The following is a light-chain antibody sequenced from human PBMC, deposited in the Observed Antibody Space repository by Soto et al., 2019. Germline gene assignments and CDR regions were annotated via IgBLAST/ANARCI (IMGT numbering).Light chain of an antibody. CDR2: GAS. V-gene: IGKV3-20*01. CDR3: LQDYNYPWT. CDR1: QSVSNRY. J-gene: IGKJ1*01. Sequence: PGERATLSCTASQSVSNRYVAWYQQKPGQAPRLLIYGASFRATGISDRFSGSGSGTGFTLTISRLEPEDFAVYYCLQDYNYPWTFGQGTKVEVK.